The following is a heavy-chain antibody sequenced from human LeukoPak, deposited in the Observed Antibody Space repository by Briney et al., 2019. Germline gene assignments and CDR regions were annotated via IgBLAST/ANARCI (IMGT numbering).Heavy chain of an antibody. CDR2: IWYDGSNK. V-gene: IGHV3-33*01. CDR3: ARDITMIEAIISRSLDH. CDR1: GFTFSSYG. Sequence: GRSLRLSCAASGFTFSSYGMHWVRQAPGKGLEWVAVIWYDGSNKYYADSVKGRFTISRDNSKNTLDLQMNSLRPEDTAVYYCARDITMIEAIISRSLDHWGRGTLVTVSS. D-gene: IGHD3-22*01. J-gene: IGHJ4*01.